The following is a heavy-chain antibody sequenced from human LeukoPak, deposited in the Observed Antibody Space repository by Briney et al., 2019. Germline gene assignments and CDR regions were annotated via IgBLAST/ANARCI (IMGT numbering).Heavy chain of an antibody. CDR3: ARRKMGDYEDDFDH. CDR1: GYTFTNYW. D-gene: IGHD4-17*01. Sequence: GESLKISCKGSGYTFTNYWIAWVRQMPGKGLEWMAIIYPGDSDIRYSPSFQGQVTISVDKSITTAYLQWSSLKASDTAMYYCARRKMGDYEDDFDHWGQGTLVTVSS. CDR2: IYPGDSDI. J-gene: IGHJ4*02. V-gene: IGHV5-51*01.